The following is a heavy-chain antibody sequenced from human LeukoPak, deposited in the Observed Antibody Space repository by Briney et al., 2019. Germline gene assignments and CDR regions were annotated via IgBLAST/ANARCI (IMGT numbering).Heavy chain of an antibody. J-gene: IGHJ4*02. D-gene: IGHD2-2*01. CDR1: GFTFSNYE. V-gene: IGHV3-23*01. CDR2: ISGSGTNT. CDR3: VKHSAPVLAAARFDY. Sequence: GGSLRLSCIASGFTFSNYEMNWVRQAPGKGLEWVSVISGSGTNTYYADSVKGRFTISRDNSKNTLYLQMNSLRAEDTALYYCVKHSAPVLAAARFDYWGQGNLVTVSS.